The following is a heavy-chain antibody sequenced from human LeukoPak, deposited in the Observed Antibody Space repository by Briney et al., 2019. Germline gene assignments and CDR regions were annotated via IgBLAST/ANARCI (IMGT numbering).Heavy chain of an antibody. J-gene: IGHJ4*02. V-gene: IGHV3-21*01. CDR3: ASDYDSSGYPDY. Sequence: PGGSLRLSGAASGFTFSSYSMTWVRQAPGKGLEWVSSISSSSSYIYYADSVKGRFTISRDNAKNSLYLQMNSLRAEDTAVYYCASDYDSSGYPDYWGQGTLVTVSS. CDR1: GFTFSSYS. CDR2: ISSSSSYI. D-gene: IGHD3-22*01.